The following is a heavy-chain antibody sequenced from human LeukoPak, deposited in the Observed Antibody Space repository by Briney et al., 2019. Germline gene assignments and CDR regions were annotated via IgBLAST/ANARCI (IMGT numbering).Heavy chain of an antibody. V-gene: IGHV4-39*01. CDR2: IYYSGST. CDR1: GGSISSSSYY. D-gene: IGHD3-3*01. J-gene: IGHJ4*02. Sequence: KASETLSLTCTVSGGSISSSSYYWGCIRQPPGKGLEWIGSIYYSGSTYYNPSLKSRVTISVDTSKNQFSLKLSSVTAADTAVYYCARKDYDFWSEVAFDYWGQGTLVTVSS. CDR3: ARKDYDFWSEVAFDY.